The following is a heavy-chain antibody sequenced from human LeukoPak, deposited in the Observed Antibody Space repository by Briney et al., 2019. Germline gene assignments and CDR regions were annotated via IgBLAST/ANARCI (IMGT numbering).Heavy chain of an antibody. CDR2: INSDGSRT. CDR3: ARDPDLSGYSFFDY. V-gene: IGHV3-74*01. Sequence: GESLRLSCAASGITLSGYWMHWVRQPPGRGLVWVSRINSDGSRTTYADSVKGRFTISRDNAKNTLYLQMNSLRAEDTAVYYCARDPDLSGYSFFDYWGQGTLVTVSS. J-gene: IGHJ4*02. D-gene: IGHD3-22*01. CDR1: GITLSGYW.